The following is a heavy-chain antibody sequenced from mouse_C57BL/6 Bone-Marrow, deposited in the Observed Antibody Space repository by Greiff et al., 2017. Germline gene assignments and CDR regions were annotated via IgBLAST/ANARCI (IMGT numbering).Heavy chain of an antibody. D-gene: IGHD4-1*01. CDR1: GFNIKDDY. V-gene: IGHV14-4*01. CDR3: TTTGSMDY. CDR2: IDPENGDT. Sequence: VQLQQSGAELVRPGASVKLSCTASGFNIKDDYMHWVKQRPEQGLEWIGWIDPENGDTEYASKFQGKATITADTSSNTAYLQRSSLTSEDTAVYYCTTTGSMDYWGQGTSVTVSS. J-gene: IGHJ4*01.